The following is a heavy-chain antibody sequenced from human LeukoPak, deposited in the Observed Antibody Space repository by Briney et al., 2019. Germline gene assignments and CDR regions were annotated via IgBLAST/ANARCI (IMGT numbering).Heavy chain of an antibody. Sequence: SETLSLTCTVSGDSISGYSWSWIRQPPGGGLEWIGYIYYSGDTAYNPSLKSRVTMSIDTSKNQFSLKLSSVTAADTAIYYCARDAKYYYGSRTYFFFEYWGQGTLLTVSS. CDR2: IYYSGDT. J-gene: IGHJ4*02. CDR3: ARDAKYYYGSRTYFFFEY. CDR1: GDSISGYS. V-gene: IGHV4-59*12. D-gene: IGHD3-10*01.